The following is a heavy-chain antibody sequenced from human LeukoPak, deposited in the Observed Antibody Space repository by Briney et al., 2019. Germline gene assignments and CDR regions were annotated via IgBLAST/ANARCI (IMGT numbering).Heavy chain of an antibody. CDR2: IYYSGST. CDR1: GGSISSSSYY. J-gene: IGHJ5*02. Sequence: SETLSLTCTVSGGSISSSSYYWGWIRQPPGKGLEWIGSIYYSGSTYYNPSLKSRVTISVDTSKNQFSLKLSSVTAADTAVYYCARTDFWSGSLFDPWAQGPLVTVSS. D-gene: IGHD3-3*01. V-gene: IGHV4-39*01. CDR3: ARTDFWSGSLFDP.